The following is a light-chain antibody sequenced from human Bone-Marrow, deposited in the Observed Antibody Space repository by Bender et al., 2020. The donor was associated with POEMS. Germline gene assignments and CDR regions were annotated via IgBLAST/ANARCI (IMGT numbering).Light chain of an antibody. CDR3: GTWDGSLGTVV. CDR2: DND. CDR1: RSNIGNNF. Sequence: QSVLTQPPSVSAAPGQKVTISCSGTRSNIGNNFVSWYQHLPGTAPKLLIYDNDKRPSGIPDRFSGSKSGTSATLGITGLRTGDEADYYCGTWDGSLGTVVFGGGTKVTVL. J-gene: IGLJ2*01. V-gene: IGLV1-51*01.